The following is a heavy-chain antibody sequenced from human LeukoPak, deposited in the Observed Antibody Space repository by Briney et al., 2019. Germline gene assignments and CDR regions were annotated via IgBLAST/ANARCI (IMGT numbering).Heavy chain of an antibody. J-gene: IGHJ4*02. CDR2: YYSSGST. V-gene: IGHV4-4*07. CDR1: GASISAFH. Sequence: SQSLSITCTVSGASISAFHWTWFRQLAGKTLEWMGLYYSSGSTLLSPALKTLVARALDLTKYQRSLRRTSLTAADTAMDYCARKDCDYWGQGTLVTVSS. CDR3: ARKDCDY.